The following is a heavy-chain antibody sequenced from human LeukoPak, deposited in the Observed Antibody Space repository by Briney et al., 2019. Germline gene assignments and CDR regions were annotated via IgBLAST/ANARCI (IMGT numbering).Heavy chain of an antibody. CDR2: IKEDGSEK. V-gene: IGHV3-7*01. J-gene: IGHJ4*02. Sequence: GGSLRLSCAASGFTFSSYWMTWVRQAPGEGLEWVANIKEDGSEKYYVDSVKGRFTISRDNAKNSLYLQMNSLRAEDTAVYYCARDRYCSGGSCYSGFDYWGQGTLVTVSS. CDR3: ARDRYCSGGSCYSGFDY. D-gene: IGHD2-15*01. CDR1: GFTFSSYW.